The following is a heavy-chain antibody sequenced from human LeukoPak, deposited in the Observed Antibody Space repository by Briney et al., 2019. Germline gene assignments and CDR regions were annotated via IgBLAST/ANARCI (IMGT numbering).Heavy chain of an antibody. D-gene: IGHD2-15*01. CDR3: ARSSRLGGVVVVAASFDP. Sequence: GASVKVSCKASGYTFTGYYMHWVRQAPGQGLEWMGWINPNSGGTNYAQKFQGRVTMTRDTSISTAYMELSRLRSDDTAVSYCARSSRLGGVVVVAASFDPGGQGTLVTVSS. V-gene: IGHV1-2*02. CDR2: INPNSGGT. CDR1: GYTFTGYY. J-gene: IGHJ5*02.